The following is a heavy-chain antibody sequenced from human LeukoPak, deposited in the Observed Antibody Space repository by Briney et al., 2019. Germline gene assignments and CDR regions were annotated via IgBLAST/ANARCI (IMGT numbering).Heavy chain of an antibody. J-gene: IGHJ4*02. CDR2: IRSKAYGGTT. D-gene: IGHD1-26*01. CDR3: TRGGIVIVGAFSDY. V-gene: IGHV3-49*03. CDR1: GFTFGDYA. Sequence: GGSLRLSCTASGFTFGDYAMSWFRQAPGKGLEWVGFIRSKAYGGTTEYAASVKGRFTISRDDSKSIVYLQMSSLKTEDTAVYYCTRGGIVIVGAFSDYWGQGTLVTVSS.